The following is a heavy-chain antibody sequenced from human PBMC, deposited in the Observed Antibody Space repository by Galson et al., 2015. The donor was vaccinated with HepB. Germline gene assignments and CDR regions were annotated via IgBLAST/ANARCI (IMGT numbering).Heavy chain of an antibody. D-gene: IGHD3-10*01. CDR1: GHTFTDYG. Sequence: SVKVSCKASGHTFTDYGFNWVRQAPGQGLEWMGWISSYNGDTDYAQNFQNRVTMTTDTSTNTAYMEVRSLTSADTAVYYCARSGGVSSYYYYGMDVWGQGTTVTVSS. CDR3: ARSGGVSSYYYYGMDV. V-gene: IGHV1-18*04. J-gene: IGHJ6*02. CDR2: ISSYNGDT.